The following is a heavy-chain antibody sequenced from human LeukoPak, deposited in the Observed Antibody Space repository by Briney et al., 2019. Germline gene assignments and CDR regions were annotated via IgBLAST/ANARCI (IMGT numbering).Heavy chain of an antibody. CDR3: ARVLAAAGTFGGYYFDY. J-gene: IGHJ4*02. CDR2: IYSGGST. D-gene: IGHD6-13*01. Sequence: GGSLRLSCAASGFTVSSNYMSWVRQAPGKGLEWVSVIYSGGSTYYADSVKGRFTISRDNSKNTLYLQMNCLRAEDTAVYYCARVLAAAGTFGGYYFDYWGQGTLVTVSS. V-gene: IGHV3-53*01. CDR1: GFTVSSNY.